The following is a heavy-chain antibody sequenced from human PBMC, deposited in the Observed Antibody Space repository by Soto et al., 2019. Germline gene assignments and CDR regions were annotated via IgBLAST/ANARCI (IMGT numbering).Heavy chain of an antibody. CDR1: GFSFSTAW. CDR2: IQRKTEGWAT. J-gene: IGHJ6*03. Sequence: EAQLVESGGGLVEPGGSLRLSCAASGFSFSTAWMSWVRQLPGKGLEWVGRIQRKTEGWATEYAAPVKGRFTISRDDSKDTLFLQMSSLKAENTAVDYCTWEYYYYSDVWGKGTTVTVSS. D-gene: IGHD1-26*01. V-gene: IGHV3-15*01. CDR3: TWEYYYYSDV.